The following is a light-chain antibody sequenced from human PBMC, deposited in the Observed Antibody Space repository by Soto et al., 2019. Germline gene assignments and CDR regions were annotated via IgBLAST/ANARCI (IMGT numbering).Light chain of an antibody. J-gene: IGLJ2*01. V-gene: IGLV3-9*01. CDR3: QVWDSSTVV. Sequence: SYELTQPLSVSVALGQTARITCGGNKIGTKSVHWYQQKPGQAPVLVIYRDNNRPSGIPERFSGSNSGNTATLTISRAQAGDEADYSCQVWDSSTVVFGGGTKLTVL. CDR1: KIGTKS. CDR2: RDN.